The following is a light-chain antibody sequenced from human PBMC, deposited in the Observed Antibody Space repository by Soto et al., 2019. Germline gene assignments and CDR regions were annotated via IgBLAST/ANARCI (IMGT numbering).Light chain of an antibody. CDR1: QSVNRN. CDR3: QQYNNWWT. J-gene: IGKJ1*01. Sequence: EIVMTQSPATLSVSPGERATLSCRASQSVNRNLAWYQQKPGQAPRLLIYAASTRATGIPARFSGSGSETDFPLTISSLQSEDFAIYYCQQYNNWWTFGQGTKVEI. CDR2: AAS. V-gene: IGKV3-15*01.